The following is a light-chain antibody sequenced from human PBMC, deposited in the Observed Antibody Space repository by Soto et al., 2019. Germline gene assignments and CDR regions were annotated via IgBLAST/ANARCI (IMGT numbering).Light chain of an antibody. Sequence: EVVMTQSPATLSVSPGESATLSCRASQTVSSNLAWYQQKPGQAPRLLIDGSFTRATGVPARFSASRSGTEFTLTITSPQSEDFAVYYCQQYDEWPPSYTFGQGTKLEIK. CDR3: QQYDEWPPSYT. CDR1: QTVSSN. V-gene: IGKV3-15*01. J-gene: IGKJ2*01. CDR2: GSF.